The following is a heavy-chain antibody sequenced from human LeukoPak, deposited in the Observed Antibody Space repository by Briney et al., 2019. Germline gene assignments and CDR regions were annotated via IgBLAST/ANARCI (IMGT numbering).Heavy chain of an antibody. CDR3: ARSSYRVGPPTRYYYYGMDV. Sequence: KLSETLSLTCAVYGGSFSGYYWSWIRQPPGKGLEWIGEINHSGSTNYNPSLKSRVTISVDTSKNQFSLKLSSVTAADTAVYYCARSSYRVGPPTRYYYYGMDVWGQGTTVTVSS. J-gene: IGHJ6*02. V-gene: IGHV4-34*01. CDR2: INHSGST. D-gene: IGHD2-21*01. CDR1: GGSFSGYY.